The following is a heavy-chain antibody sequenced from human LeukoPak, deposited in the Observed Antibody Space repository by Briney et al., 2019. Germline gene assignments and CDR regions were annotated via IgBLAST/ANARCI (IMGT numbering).Heavy chain of an antibody. Sequence: SVKVSCKASGGTFSSYAISWVRQAPGQGLEWMGGIIPIFGTANYAQKFQGRVTITADKSTSTAYMELSSLRSDDTAVYYCARDNYYDSSGYYSYWGQGTLVTVSS. CDR3: ARDNYYDSSGYYSY. V-gene: IGHV1-69*06. J-gene: IGHJ4*02. CDR1: GGTFSSYA. D-gene: IGHD3-22*01. CDR2: IIPIFGTA.